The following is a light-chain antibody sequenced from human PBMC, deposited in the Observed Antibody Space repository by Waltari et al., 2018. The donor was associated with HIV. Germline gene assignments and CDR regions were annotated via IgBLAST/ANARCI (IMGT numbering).Light chain of an antibody. Sequence: EIVMTQSQATLSTSPGERVTLSCRARKGINSNLAGYQQKPGQAPGLLIYGASTRATTIPARFSGSWSGTEFTLTISSLQSEDFAVYYCQQYNNWPRTFGQGTKVDFK. V-gene: IGKV3-15*01. CDR3: QQYNNWPRT. CDR1: KGINSN. J-gene: IGKJ1*01. CDR2: GAS.